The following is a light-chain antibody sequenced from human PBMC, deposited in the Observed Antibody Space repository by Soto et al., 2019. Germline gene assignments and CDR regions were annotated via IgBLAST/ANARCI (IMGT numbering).Light chain of an antibody. CDR2: KAS. Sequence: DIQMTQSPSTLSASVGDRVAITCRASQSISSWLAWYQQKPGKAPKLLIYKASSLASGVPSRFSGSGSGTEFTLTISSLQPDDFATYYCQHYNSYPLTFGGGTKVEIK. CDR1: QSISSW. J-gene: IGKJ4*01. V-gene: IGKV1-5*03. CDR3: QHYNSYPLT.